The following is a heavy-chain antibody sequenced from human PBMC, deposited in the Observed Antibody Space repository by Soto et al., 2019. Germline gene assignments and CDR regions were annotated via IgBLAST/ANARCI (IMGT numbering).Heavy chain of an antibody. Sequence: QVQLVESGGGVVQPGRSLRLSCAASGFTFRNYGMHWVRQAPAKGLEWVALVWYDGGNKNYVDSVKGRFTISRDNSKKTLDLQMNSLRDEDTAVYYCVRAAGYSGNDYVYYYGMDVWGQGTTVTVSS. D-gene: IGHD5-12*01. CDR2: VWYDGGNK. CDR1: GFTFRNYG. V-gene: IGHV3-33*01. J-gene: IGHJ6*02. CDR3: VRAAGYSGNDYVYYYGMDV.